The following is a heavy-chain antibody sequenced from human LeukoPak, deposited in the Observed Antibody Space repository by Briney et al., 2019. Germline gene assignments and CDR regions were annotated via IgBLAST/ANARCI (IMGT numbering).Heavy chain of an antibody. D-gene: IGHD5/OR15-5a*01. Sequence: GSLRLSCAASGFTFSSYAMSWVRQAPGKGLEWVSAISGSGGSTYYADSVKGRFTISRDNAKNSLYLQMNSLRAEDTALYYCARVYELREEDYYYYYMDVWGKGTTVTVSS. V-gene: IGHV3-23*01. CDR3: ARVYELREEDYYYYYMDV. CDR2: ISGSGGST. J-gene: IGHJ6*03. CDR1: GFTFSSYA.